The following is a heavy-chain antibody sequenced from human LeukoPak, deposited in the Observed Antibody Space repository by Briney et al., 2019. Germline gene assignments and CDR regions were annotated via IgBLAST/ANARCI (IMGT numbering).Heavy chain of an antibody. CDR3: AHGAMYQLDY. D-gene: IGHD2-2*01. CDR2: IIGGGGST. V-gene: IGHV3-23*01. J-gene: IGHJ4*02. CDR1: G. Sequence: GMSWVRQAPGKGLEWVSGIIGGGGSTYYADSVKGRFTISGDNSRNTLFLQMNSLRAEDTAVYYCAHGAMYQLDYWGQGTLVTVSS.